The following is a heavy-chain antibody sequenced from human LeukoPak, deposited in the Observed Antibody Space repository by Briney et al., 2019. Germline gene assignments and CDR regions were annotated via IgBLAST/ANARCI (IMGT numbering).Heavy chain of an antibody. D-gene: IGHD3-16*01. V-gene: IGHV4-39*01. J-gene: IGHJ4*02. CDR1: GGSISSSSYY. Sequence: RPSETLSFTCTVSGGSISSSSYYWGWIRQPPGKGLEWIGGIYYSGSTYYNPSLKSRVTISVDTSKNQFSLKLSSVTAADTAVYYCAEEGGDYWGQGTLVTGSS. CDR2: IYYSGST. CDR3: AEEGGDY.